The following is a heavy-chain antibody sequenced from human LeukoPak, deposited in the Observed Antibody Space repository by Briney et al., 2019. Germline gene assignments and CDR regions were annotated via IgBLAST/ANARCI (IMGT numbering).Heavy chain of an antibody. CDR3: ARDRYSSSGPSHDY. J-gene: IGHJ4*02. CDR1: GFTFSDYY. V-gene: IGHV3-11*01. Sequence: GGSLTLSCAASGFTFSDYYMSWLRQATGEGLEGVSYISSSGSTKYYADSVKGRFTISRDNAKNSLYLQMNSLRAEDTAVYYCARDRYSSSGPSHDYWGQGTLVTVSS. CDR2: ISSSGSTK. D-gene: IGHD6-6*01.